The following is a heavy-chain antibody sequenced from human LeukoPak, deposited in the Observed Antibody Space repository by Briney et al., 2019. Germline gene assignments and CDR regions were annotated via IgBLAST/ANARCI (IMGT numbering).Heavy chain of an antibody. CDR2: ISGSAEST. CDR1: GFTFSSYA. Sequence: GGSLRLSCAASGFTFSSYAMSWVRQPPGKGLEWVSTISGSAESTHYADSVKGRFTISRDNLKNMVYLQMNSLRAEDTAVYYCAKEVRYSGSGRSPVGWFDPWGQGTLVTVSS. CDR3: AKEVRYSGSGRSPVGWFDP. J-gene: IGHJ5*02. D-gene: IGHD3-10*01. V-gene: IGHV3-23*01.